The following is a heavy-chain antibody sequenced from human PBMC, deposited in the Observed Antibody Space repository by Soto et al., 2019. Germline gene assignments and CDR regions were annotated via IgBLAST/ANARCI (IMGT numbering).Heavy chain of an antibody. Sequence: ASVKVSCKASGYTFTGYYMHWVRQAPGQGLEWMGWINPNSGGTNYAQKFQGWVTMTRDTSISTAYMELSRLRSDDTAVYYCARVRDSGYDWSLDYWGQGTLVTVSS. D-gene: IGHD5-12*01. V-gene: IGHV1-2*04. CDR3: ARVRDSGYDWSLDY. J-gene: IGHJ4*02. CDR2: INPNSGGT. CDR1: GYTFTGYY.